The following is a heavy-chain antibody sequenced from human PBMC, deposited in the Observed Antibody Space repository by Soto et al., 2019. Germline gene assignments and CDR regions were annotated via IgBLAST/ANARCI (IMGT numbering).Heavy chain of an antibody. V-gene: IGHV3-49*03. CDR2: IRSKAYGGTT. J-gene: IGHJ6*03. D-gene: IGHD3-3*01. CDR1: GFADGGDA. Sequence: GGSLRLSCTASGFADGGDAMSWFRQAPGKGLEWVGFIRSKAYGGTTEYAASVKGRFTISRDDSKSIAYLQMNSLKTEDTAVYYCTRSITIFGVVIIPYMDVWGKGTTVTVSS. CDR3: TRSITIFGVVIIPYMDV.